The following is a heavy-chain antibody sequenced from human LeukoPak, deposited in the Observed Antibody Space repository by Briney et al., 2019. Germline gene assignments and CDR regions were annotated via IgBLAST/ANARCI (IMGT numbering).Heavy chain of an antibody. V-gene: IGHV4-4*07. D-gene: IGHD5-24*01. CDR2: IYASGPT. Sequence: SETLSLTCSVSGGSMSNYYWSWIRQPAGKGLEWIGRIYASGPTNYNPSLKGRVTISVDMSNNLLSLKLSSVTAADTAVYYCARHDYNLAFDPRGRGTLVTVSS. CDR3: ARHDYNLAFDP. J-gene: IGHJ5*02. CDR1: GGSMSNYY.